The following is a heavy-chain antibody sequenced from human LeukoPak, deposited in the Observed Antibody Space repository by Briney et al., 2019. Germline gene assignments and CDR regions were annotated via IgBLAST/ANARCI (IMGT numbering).Heavy chain of an antibody. CDR2: IYYSGST. D-gene: IGHD2-21*02. CDR3: ARLQVHCGGDCYTRWFDP. V-gene: IGHV4-59*08. Sequence: SETLSLTCTVSGGSVSSYYWSWIRQPPGKGLEWIAYIYYSGSTKYNPSLKSRVTISLDRSKNQFSLKLRSVIAADTAVYYCARLQVHCGGDCYTRWFDPWGQGTLVTVSS. CDR1: GGSVSSYY. J-gene: IGHJ5*02.